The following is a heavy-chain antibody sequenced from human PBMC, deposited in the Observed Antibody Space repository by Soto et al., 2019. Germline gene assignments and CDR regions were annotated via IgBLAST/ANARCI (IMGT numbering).Heavy chain of an antibody. CDR3: AGEGGVEPYFDY. J-gene: IGHJ4*02. CDR1: GYTFTSYG. V-gene: IGHV1-18*01. CDR2: ISAYNGNT. Sequence: ASVKVSCKASGYTFTSYGISWVRQDTGQGLEWMGWISAYNGNTNYAQKLQGRVTMTTDTSTSTAYMELRSLRSDDTAVYYCAGEGGVEPYFDYWGQGTLVTDSS. D-gene: IGHD1-1*01.